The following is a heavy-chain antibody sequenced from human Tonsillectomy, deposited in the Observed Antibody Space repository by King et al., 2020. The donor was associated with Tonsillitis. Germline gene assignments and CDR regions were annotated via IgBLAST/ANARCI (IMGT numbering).Heavy chain of an antibody. CDR2: ISYDGSNK. Sequence: VQLVESGGGVVQPGRSLRLSCAASGFTFSSYAIHWVRQAPGKGLEWVAVISYDGSNKYYADFVKGRFTISRDNSKNTLYLQMNSLRAEDTAVYYCAREENSGGRGPFDYWGQGTLVPVSS. V-gene: IGHV3-30-3*01. D-gene: IGHD3-10*01. CDR3: AREENSGGRGPFDY. CDR1: GFTFSSYA. J-gene: IGHJ4*02.